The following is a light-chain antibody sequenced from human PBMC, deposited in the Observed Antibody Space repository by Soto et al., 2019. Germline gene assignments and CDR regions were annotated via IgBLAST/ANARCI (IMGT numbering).Light chain of an antibody. CDR2: HTS. V-gene: IGKV3-15*01. J-gene: IGKJ2*02. CDR3: QECNNWPRCT. CDR1: QSIGSN. Sequence: VMTQSPATLSVSPGERVILSCGASQSIGSNLAWCQQKPGQPPRLLIYHTSTRAPDIPPRFSGSGSGTEFTLTISSLQSEDFGIYFCQECNNWPRCTFGQGTKLQIK.